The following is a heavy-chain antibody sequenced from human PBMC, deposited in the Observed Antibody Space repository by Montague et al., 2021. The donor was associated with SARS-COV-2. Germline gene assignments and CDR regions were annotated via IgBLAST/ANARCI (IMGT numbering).Heavy chain of an antibody. Sequence: SETLSLTCTVSGGSISSSSYYWGWIHQPPGKGLEWIGSIYYSGSTYYNPSLKSRVTISVDTSKNQFSLKLSSVTAADTAVYYCARHGKTRIAMIVVVIGYFDYRGQGTLVTVSS. CDR1: GGSISSSSYY. J-gene: IGHJ4*02. D-gene: IGHD3-22*01. CDR2: IYYSGST. V-gene: IGHV4-39*01. CDR3: ARHGKTRIAMIVVVIGYFDY.